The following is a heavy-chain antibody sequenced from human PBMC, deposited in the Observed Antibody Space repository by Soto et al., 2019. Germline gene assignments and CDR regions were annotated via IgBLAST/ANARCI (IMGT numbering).Heavy chain of an antibody. Sequence: PSETLSLTCTVSGGSISSYYWSWIRQPPGKGLEWIGYIYYSGSTNYNPSLKSRVTISVDTSKNQFSLKLSSVTAADTAVYYCARSGYSYGPNPLLYWGQGTLGTVS. CDR1: GGSISSYY. V-gene: IGHV4-59*08. D-gene: IGHD5-18*01. J-gene: IGHJ4*02. CDR3: ARSGYSYGPNPLLY. CDR2: IYYSGST.